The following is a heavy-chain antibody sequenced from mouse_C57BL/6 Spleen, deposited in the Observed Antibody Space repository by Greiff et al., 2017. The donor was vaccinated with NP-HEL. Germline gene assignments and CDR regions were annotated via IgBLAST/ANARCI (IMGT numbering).Heavy chain of an antibody. CDR1: GYSFTSYY. Sequence: QVQLQQSGPELVKPGASVKISCKASGYSFTSYYIHWVKQRPGQGLEWIGWIYPGSGNTKYNEKFKGKATLSANTSSSTAYMQLSSLTSEDSAVYYCARGNITTVPDYWGQGTTLTVSS. V-gene: IGHV1-66*01. J-gene: IGHJ2*01. D-gene: IGHD1-1*01. CDR2: IYPGSGNT. CDR3: ARGNITTVPDY.